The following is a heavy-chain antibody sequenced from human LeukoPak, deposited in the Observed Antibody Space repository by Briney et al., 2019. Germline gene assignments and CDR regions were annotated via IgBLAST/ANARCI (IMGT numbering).Heavy chain of an antibody. V-gene: IGHV4-38-2*02. Sequence: PSQTLSPTCPVPGYSISSGYYWGWIRQPPGKGLEWIGSIYHSGSTYYNPSLKSRVTISVDTSKNQFSLKLSSVTAADTAVYYCARDDFWSGPDAFDIWGPGTMVTVSS. J-gene: IGHJ3*02. D-gene: IGHD3-3*01. CDR2: IYHSGST. CDR3: ARDDFWSGPDAFDI. CDR1: GYSISSGYY.